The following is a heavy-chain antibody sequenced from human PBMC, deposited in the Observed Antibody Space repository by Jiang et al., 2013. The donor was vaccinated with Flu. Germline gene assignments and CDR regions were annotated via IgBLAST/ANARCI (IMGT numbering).Heavy chain of an antibody. D-gene: IGHD6-19*01. CDR1: EFSFSNSH. J-gene: IGHJ4*02. CDR3: ARETIGWARDY. Sequence: AGSEFSFSNSHMNWFRQAPGKGLEWVSSISSGSDDIKFADSVRGRFTVSRDNTKNSLYLQMNSLKVEDTGVYYCARETIGWARDYWGPGTLVSVSS. CDR2: ISSGSDDI. V-gene: IGHV3-21*01.